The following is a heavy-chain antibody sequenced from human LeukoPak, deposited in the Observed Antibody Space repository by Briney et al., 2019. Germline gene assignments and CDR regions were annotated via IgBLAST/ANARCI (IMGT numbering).Heavy chain of an antibody. V-gene: IGHV4-59*08. J-gene: IGHJ4*02. CDR3: ARHVGPRTAFDY. Sequence: SETLSLTCTVSGGSISSYYWSWIRQPPGKGLEWIGYIYYSGSTNYNPSLKSRVTISVDTSKNQSSLKLSSVTAADTAVYYCARHVGPRTAFDYWGQGTLVTVSS. D-gene: IGHD1-1*01. CDR2: IYYSGST. CDR1: GGSISSYY.